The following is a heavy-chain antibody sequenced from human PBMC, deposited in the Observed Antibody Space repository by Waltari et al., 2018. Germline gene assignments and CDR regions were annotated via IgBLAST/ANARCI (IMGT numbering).Heavy chain of an antibody. D-gene: IGHD2-15*01. CDR3: ARAPWGGPDV. CDR2: MNPNSGNT. J-gene: IGHJ6*02. Sequence: QVQLVQSGTEVKKPGASVKVSCKASGYTFTSYDSNWVRQATGQGLEWMGWMNPNSGNTGYAQKFQGRVTMTSNTSIRTAYMALRSLRSEDTAVYYCARAPWGGPDVWGQGITVTVSS. V-gene: IGHV1-8*01. CDR1: GYTFTSYD.